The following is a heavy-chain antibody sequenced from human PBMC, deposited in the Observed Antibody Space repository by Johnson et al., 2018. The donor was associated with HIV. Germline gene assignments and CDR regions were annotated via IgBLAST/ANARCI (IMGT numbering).Heavy chain of an antibody. CDR3: ARGPPPFAGFGVAAKPNDAFDI. CDR1: GFTFNNYA. D-gene: IGHD3-3*01. V-gene: IGHV3-7*03. J-gene: IGHJ3*02. Sequence: VQLVESGGGLGQPGGSLRLSCVVSGFTFNNYAMTWVRQSPGKGLEWVANIKQDGSEKYYVDSVKGRFTISRDNAKNSLFLEMNSLRAEDTAGDYCARGPPPFAGFGVAAKPNDAFDIWGQGTMVTVSS. CDR2: IKQDGSEK.